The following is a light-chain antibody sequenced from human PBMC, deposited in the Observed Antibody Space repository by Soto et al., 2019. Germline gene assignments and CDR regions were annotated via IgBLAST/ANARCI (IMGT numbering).Light chain of an antibody. J-gene: IGKJ5*01. Sequence: DIELTQSPGTLSLSPGGRATLSCRASQTISSSSLAWYQQKGGKAPRLLIYGASSRATGIPDRFSGSGSGTDFTLTISRLEPDDFAVYYCQQYGSSSTFGQGTRLE. CDR3: QQYGSSST. V-gene: IGKV3-20*01. CDR1: QTISSSS. CDR2: GAS.